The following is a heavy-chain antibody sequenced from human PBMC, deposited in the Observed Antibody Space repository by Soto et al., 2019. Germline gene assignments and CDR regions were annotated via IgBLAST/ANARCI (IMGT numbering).Heavy chain of an antibody. CDR2: INPSGDST. J-gene: IGHJ4*02. D-gene: IGHD2-2*03. CDR1: GYSFTGQY. Sequence: ASVKVSCKTSGYSFTGQYSHWVRQAPGQGLEWMGIINPSGDSTNYAQKFQGRIVMTSDASTSTVYVELSSLRSEDTATYYCARLLGANKSLPFWLGYFDYCGQGT. V-gene: IGHV1-46*01. CDR3: ARLLGANKSLPFWLGYFDY.